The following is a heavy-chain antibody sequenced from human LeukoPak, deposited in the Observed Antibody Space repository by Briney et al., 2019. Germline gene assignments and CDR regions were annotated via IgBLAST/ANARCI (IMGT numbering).Heavy chain of an antibody. CDR1: GGSISSYY. D-gene: IGHD3-3*01. J-gene: IGHJ4*02. CDR2: IYYGGST. Sequence: NPSETLSLTCTVSGGSISSYYWSWIRQPPGKGLEWIGYIYYGGSTDYNPSLKSRVTISVDTSKNQFSLKLSSVTAADTAVYYCARAGSMFGVVVFDYWGQGTLVTVSS. V-gene: IGHV4-59*01. CDR3: ARAGSMFGVVVFDY.